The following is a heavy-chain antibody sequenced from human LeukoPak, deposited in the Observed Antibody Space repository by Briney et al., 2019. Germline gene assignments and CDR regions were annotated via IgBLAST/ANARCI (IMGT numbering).Heavy chain of an antibody. V-gene: IGHV3-23*01. CDR1: GFTFTTYS. D-gene: IGHD1-1*01. Sequence: GGSLRLSCAASGFTFTTYSMTWVRQAPGKGLEWVSSINPSGVSRYYADSVRGRFTISRDNSENTVSLQMNSLRTDDTAMYYCAKDRAGTPWADWGQGTLVTVSS. CDR2: INPSGVSR. J-gene: IGHJ4*02. CDR3: AKDRAGTPWAD.